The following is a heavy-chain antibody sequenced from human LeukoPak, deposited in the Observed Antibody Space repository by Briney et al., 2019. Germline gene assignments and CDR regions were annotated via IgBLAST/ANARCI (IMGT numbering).Heavy chain of an antibody. Sequence: SETLSLTCTVSGGSISSGSYYWSWIRQPAGKGLEWIGRIYTSGSTNYNPPLKSRVTISVDTSKNQFSLKLSSVTAADTAVYYCARESSSSSEPHDYWGQGTLVTVSS. CDR1: GGSISSGSYY. D-gene: IGHD6-6*01. J-gene: IGHJ4*02. V-gene: IGHV4-61*02. CDR3: ARESSSSSEPHDY. CDR2: IYTSGST.